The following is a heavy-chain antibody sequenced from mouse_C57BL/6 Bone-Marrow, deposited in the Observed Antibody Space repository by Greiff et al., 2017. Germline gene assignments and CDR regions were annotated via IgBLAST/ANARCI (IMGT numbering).Heavy chain of an antibody. CDR2: IYPRSGNT. Sequence: QVQLQQSGAELARPGASVKLSCKASGYTFTSYGISWVKQRTGQGLEWIGEIYPRSGNTYYNEKFKGKTTLTADKSSSTAYMELRSLTSEDSAVYFCARLYDGYYGAMDYWGQGTSVTVSS. D-gene: IGHD2-3*01. J-gene: IGHJ4*01. CDR1: GYTFTSYG. CDR3: ARLYDGYYGAMDY. V-gene: IGHV1-81*01.